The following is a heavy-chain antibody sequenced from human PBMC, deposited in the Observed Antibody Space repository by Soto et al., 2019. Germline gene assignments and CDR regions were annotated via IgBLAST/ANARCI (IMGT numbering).Heavy chain of an antibody. CDR1: GGSISSGGYY. D-gene: IGHD3-3*01. J-gene: IGHJ6*03. CDR3: ARDSYDFWSGYYTSRTFMDV. V-gene: IGHV4-31*03. CDR2: IYYSGST. Sequence: SETLSLTCTVSGGSISSGGYYWSWIRQHPGKGLEWIGYIYYSGSTYYNPSLKSRVTISVDTSKNQFSLKLSSVTAADTAVYYCARDSYDFWSGYYTSRTFMDVWGKGTTVTVSS.